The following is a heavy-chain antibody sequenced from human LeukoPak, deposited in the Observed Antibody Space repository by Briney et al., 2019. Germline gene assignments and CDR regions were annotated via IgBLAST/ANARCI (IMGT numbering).Heavy chain of an antibody. Sequence: GGSLRLSCAASGFTFGDYYMGWIRQAPGKGLEWVSYISSSGSTIYYADSVKGRFTISRDNAKNSLYLQMNSLRAEDTAVYYCARDHWARADYYYMDVWGKGTTVTVSS. V-gene: IGHV3-11*04. J-gene: IGHJ6*03. CDR1: GFTFGDYY. CDR2: ISSSGSTI. CDR3: ARDHWARADYYYMDV. D-gene: IGHD7-27*01.